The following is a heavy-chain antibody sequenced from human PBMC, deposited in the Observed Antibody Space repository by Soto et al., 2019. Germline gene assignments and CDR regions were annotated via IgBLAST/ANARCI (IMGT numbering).Heavy chain of an antibody. CDR3: ARGTFIRRERTFDY. Sequence: QVQLQQWGAGLLKPSETLSLTCAVYGGSFSGYYWSWIRQPPGKGLEWIGEINHSGSTNYKPTLTSRVTISVDTSKNQFSLKLSSVTAADTAVYYCARGTFIRRERTFDYWGQGTLVTVSS. J-gene: IGHJ4*02. CDR2: INHSGST. D-gene: IGHD1-26*01. V-gene: IGHV4-34*01. CDR1: GGSFSGYY.